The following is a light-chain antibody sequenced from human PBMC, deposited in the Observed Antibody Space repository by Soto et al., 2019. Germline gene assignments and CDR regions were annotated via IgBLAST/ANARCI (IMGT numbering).Light chain of an antibody. Sequence: EIVLTHSPGTLSVSPLYIVTLSFSSSQSISINLAWYQHKPGQAPRLLIHAGSTRATGIPARISGSGSGTEFTLTISSLQSEDFAVYYCQKFRNWPWKFGQGTKVDIK. J-gene: IGKJ1*01. CDR2: AGS. CDR1: QSISIN. CDR3: QKFRNWPWK. V-gene: IGKV3D-15*01.